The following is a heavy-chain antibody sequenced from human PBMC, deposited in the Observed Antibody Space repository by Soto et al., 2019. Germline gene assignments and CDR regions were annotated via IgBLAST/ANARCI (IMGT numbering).Heavy chain of an antibody. CDR3: AKDLGVVVVPAATLYDY. J-gene: IGHJ4*02. CDR2: INSDGSST. V-gene: IGHV3-74*01. CDR1: GFTFSSYW. Sequence: GGSLRLSCAASGFTFSSYWMHWVRQAPGKGLVWVSRINSDGSSTSYADSVKGRFTISRDNAKNTLYLQMNSLRAEDTAVYYCAKDLGVVVVPAATLYDYWGQGTLVTVSS. D-gene: IGHD2-2*01.